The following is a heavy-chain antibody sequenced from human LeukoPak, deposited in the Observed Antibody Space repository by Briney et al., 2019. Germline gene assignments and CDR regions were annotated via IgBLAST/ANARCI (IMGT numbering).Heavy chain of an antibody. CDR3: ARTLHYYDSSGFAY. D-gene: IGHD3-22*01. CDR1: GATFSSYA. V-gene: IGHV1-69*04. J-gene: IGHJ4*02. CDR2: TIPIFGIA. Sequence: SVKVSCKASGATFSSYAISWVRQAPGQGLEWMARTIPIFGIANYPQKFQGRVTIPADKSTSTAYMELSSLRSEDTAVYYCARTLHYYDSSGFAYWGQGTLVTVSS.